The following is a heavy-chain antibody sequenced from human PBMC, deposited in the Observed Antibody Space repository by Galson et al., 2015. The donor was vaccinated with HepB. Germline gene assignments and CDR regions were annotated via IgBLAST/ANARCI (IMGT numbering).Heavy chain of an antibody. V-gene: IGHV3-48*04. CDR2: ISTSDDSV. D-gene: IGHD4-23*01. J-gene: IGHJ5*02. CDR1: GLTFNTHT. CDR3: ARGHGGISAT. Sequence: LRLSCAASGLTFNTHTVTWVRQALGKGLEWLSCISTSDDSVYYADSVKGRFSISIDNSKSSVYLQMSSLRVEDTAVYFCARGHGGISATWGQGTLVTVSS.